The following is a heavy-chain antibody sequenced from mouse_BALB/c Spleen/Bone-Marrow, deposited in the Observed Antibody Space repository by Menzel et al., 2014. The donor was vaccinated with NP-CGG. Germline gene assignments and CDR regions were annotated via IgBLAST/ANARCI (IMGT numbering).Heavy chain of an antibody. CDR2: VNPYNGGT. V-gene: IGHV1-19*01. CDR1: GYTFTDYY. J-gene: IGHJ3*01. CDR3: ARGSYYGSSYWFAY. D-gene: IGHD1-1*01. Sequence: SGPELVKPGASVKMSCKASGYTFTDYYMDWVKQSHGESFEWIGRVNPYNGGTSYNQKFKGKATLTVDKSSSTAHMELNSLTSEDSAVYYCARGSYYGSSYWFAYWGQGTLVTVSA.